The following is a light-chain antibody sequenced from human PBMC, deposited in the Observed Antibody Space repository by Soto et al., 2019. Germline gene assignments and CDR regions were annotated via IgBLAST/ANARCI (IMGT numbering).Light chain of an antibody. V-gene: IGKV3-15*01. Sequence: EIVMTQSPATLSVSPGERATLSCRASQSISSILAWYQQKPGQAPKLLITGASTWASGIPARFSGSGSGTEFTLTISSLQSEDFAVYYCQQYNNWPFTFGQGTRLEIK. CDR1: QSISSI. CDR2: GAS. J-gene: IGKJ5*01. CDR3: QQYNNWPFT.